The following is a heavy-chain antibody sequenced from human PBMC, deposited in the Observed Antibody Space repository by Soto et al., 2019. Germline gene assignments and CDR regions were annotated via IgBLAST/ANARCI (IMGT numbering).Heavy chain of an antibody. CDR2: IIPVFGTP. CDR1: GGSLSNYG. V-gene: IGHV1-69*12. Sequence: QVQLVQSGAEVKKPGSSVKVSCKASGGSLSNYGISWVRQAPGQGLEWMGAIIPVFGTPNYAQKFQDRVKITADESTTTAYMEVRSLTSEDTAVYYCARGDATKIVVTTYYAMDVWGQGTTVTVSS. J-gene: IGHJ6*02. CDR3: ARGDATKIVVTTYYAMDV. D-gene: IGHD3-22*01.